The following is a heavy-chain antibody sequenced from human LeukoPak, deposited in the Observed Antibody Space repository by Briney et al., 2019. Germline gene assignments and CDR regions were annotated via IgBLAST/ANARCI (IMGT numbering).Heavy chain of an antibody. V-gene: IGHV1-69*13. CDR2: IIPIFGTA. Sequence: ASVKVSCKASGYTFTGYYIHWVRQAPGQGLEWMGGIIPIFGTANYAPKFQGRVTITADESTSTAYMELSSLRSEDTAVYYCARGEVDTGAFDIWGQGTMVTVSS. J-gene: IGHJ3*02. CDR3: ARGEVDTGAFDI. CDR1: GYTFTGYY. D-gene: IGHD5-18*01.